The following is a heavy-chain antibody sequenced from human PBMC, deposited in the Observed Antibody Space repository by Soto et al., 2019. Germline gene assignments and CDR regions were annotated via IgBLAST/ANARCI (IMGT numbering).Heavy chain of an antibody. D-gene: IGHD2-2*01. CDR2: ISGSGGST. Sequence: EVQLLESGGGLVQPGGSLRLSCAASGFTFSSYAMSWVRQAPGKGLEWVSAISGSGGSTYYADSVKGRFTISRDNSKNTLYLQMNSLRAEDTAVYYCAKKASCGSTSCYLPNDYYYFYGMDVWGQGTTVTVSS. J-gene: IGHJ6*02. CDR3: AKKASCGSTSCYLPNDYYYFYGMDV. V-gene: IGHV3-23*01. CDR1: GFTFSSYA.